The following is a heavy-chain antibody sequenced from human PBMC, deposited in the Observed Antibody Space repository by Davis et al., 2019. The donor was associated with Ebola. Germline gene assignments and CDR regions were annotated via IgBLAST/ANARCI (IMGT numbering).Heavy chain of an antibody. Sequence: GESLKISCAASGFTFSSYWMSWVRQAPGKGLEWVANIKQDGSEKYYVDSVKGRFTISRDNAKNSLYLQMNSLKAEDTAVYYCARRSSQALDWGQGTLVTVSS. J-gene: IGHJ4*02. D-gene: IGHD1-1*01. CDR3: ARRSSQALD. CDR2: IKQDGSEK. V-gene: IGHV3-7*01. CDR1: GFTFSSYW.